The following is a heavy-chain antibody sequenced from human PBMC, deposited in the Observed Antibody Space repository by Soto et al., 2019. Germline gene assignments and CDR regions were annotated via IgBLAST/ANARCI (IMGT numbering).Heavy chain of an antibody. CDR1: GCTLNTYT. V-gene: IGHV1-69*02. CDR3: ARPGRLKSGDAFDI. J-gene: IGHJ3*02. CDR2: IIPMLGIA. Sequence: QVQLVQSGAEVKKPGSSVKVSCKASGCTLNTYTSSWVRQAPGQGLEWMGRIIPMLGIANYAQKFQDRVTIPADKSTITAYMELSSLRSEDTAVYYCARPGRLKSGDAFDIWGQGTMVTVSS. D-gene: IGHD2-21*01.